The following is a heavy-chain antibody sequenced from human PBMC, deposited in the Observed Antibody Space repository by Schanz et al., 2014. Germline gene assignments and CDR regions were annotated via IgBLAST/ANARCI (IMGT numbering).Heavy chain of an antibody. J-gene: IGHJ4*02. V-gene: IGHV3-30*18. CDR1: GFSFVDAW. CDR2: ISYDGRNK. D-gene: IGHD3-10*01. CDR3: AKDDVWASGSYYDY. Sequence: VQVVESGGGLVQPGGSLRLSCAASGFSFVDAWMSWVRQAPGKGLEWVAVISYDGRNKYFADSVKGRFTISRDNSKNTLFLQVNSLRAEDTAVYYCAKDDVWASGSYYDYWGQGTLVTVSS.